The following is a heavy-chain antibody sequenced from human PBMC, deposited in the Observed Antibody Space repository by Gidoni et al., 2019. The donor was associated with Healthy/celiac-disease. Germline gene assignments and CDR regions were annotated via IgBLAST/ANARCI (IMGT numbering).Heavy chain of an antibody. D-gene: IGHD5-12*01. CDR1: GFSFSSYE. J-gene: IGHJ6*02. CDR3: ARDQSYDPPVDYYYYGMDV. CDR2: IISSGSTI. V-gene: IGHV3-48*03. Sequence: EVQLVESGGGLVQPGGSLRLSCAASGFSFSSYEMNWVRQAPGKGLEWVSYIISSGSTIYYADSGKGRFTISRDNAKNSLYLQMNSLRAEDTAVYYCARDQSYDPPVDYYYYGMDVWGQGTTVTVSS.